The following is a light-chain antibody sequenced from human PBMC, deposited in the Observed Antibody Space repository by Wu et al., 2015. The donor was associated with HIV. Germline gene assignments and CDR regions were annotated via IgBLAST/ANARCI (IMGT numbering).Light chain of an antibody. J-gene: IGKJ4*01. CDR3: QQYNTYPLT. Sequence: DIQMTQSPSTLSASVGDRVTLTCRASQTISNWLAWYQQKPGKAPNLLIYKASTLQIGVPSRFSGSGSGTDFTLTISSLQPDDFATYYCQQYNTYPLTFGGGTKVEIE. CDR2: KAS. CDR1: QTISNW. V-gene: IGKV1-5*03.